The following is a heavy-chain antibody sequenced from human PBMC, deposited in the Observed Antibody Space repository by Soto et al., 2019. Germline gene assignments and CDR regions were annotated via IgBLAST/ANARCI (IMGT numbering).Heavy chain of an antibody. D-gene: IGHD6-13*01. CDR3: ARDGVYSSLVGYFDY. Sequence: ESGGGVVQPGRSLRLSCAASGFTFSSYAMHWVRQAPGKGLEWVAVISYDGSNKYYADSVKGRFTISRDNSKNTLYLQMNSLRAEDTAVYYCARDGVYSSLVGYFDYWGQGTLVTVSS. CDR1: GFTFSSYA. J-gene: IGHJ4*02. CDR2: ISYDGSNK. V-gene: IGHV3-30-3*01.